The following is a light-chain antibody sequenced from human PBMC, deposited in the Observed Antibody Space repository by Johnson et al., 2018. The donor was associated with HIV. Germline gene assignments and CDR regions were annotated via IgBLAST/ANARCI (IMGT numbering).Light chain of an antibody. V-gene: IGLV1-51*02. CDR2: ENN. CDR3: GTWANSLSGYV. J-gene: IGLJ1*01. CDR1: SSNIGNNY. Sequence: QSVLTQPPSVSAAPGQKVTISCSGSSSNIGNNYVSWYQQIPGTAPKLLIYENNKRPSGIPDRFSGSKSGTSATLGITGLQTGDEADYYCGTWANSLSGYVLGTGTQVTVL.